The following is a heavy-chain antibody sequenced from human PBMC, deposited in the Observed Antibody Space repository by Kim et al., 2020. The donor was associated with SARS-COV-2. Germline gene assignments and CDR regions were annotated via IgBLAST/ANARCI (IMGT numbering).Heavy chain of an antibody. D-gene: IGHD1-26*01. CDR2: IYHSGST. J-gene: IGHJ4*02. CDR1: GYSISSGYY. Sequence: SETLSLTCTVSGYSISSGYYWGWIRQPPGKGLEWIGSIYHSGSTYYNPSLKSRVTISVDTSKNQFSLKLTSVTAADTAVYYCAIVGGGPFDYWGQGTLVT. V-gene: IGHV4-38-2*02. CDR3: AIVGGGPFDY.